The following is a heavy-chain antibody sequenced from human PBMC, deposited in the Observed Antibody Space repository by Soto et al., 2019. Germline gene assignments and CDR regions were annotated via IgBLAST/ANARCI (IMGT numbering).Heavy chain of an antibody. D-gene: IGHD5-12*01. CDR1: GFTFSSYA. Sequence: XGSLRLSCAAAGFTFSSYAIHWVRQAPGKGLDWVAVISDDGSTKYYADSVKGRFTISRDNSKNTQYLQMNSLRAEDTVVYYCARDKYSGYDLYYWGQGTLVTVSS. J-gene: IGHJ4*02. CDR2: ISDDGSTK. CDR3: ARDKYSGYDLYY. V-gene: IGHV3-30-3*01.